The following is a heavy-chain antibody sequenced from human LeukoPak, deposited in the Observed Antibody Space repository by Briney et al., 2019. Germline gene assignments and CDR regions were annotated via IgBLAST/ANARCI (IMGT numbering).Heavy chain of an antibody. CDR2: IYTSGST. V-gene: IGHV4-4*07. CDR1: GGSISSYY. Sequence: SETLSLTCTVSGGSISSYYWSWLRQPAGKGLEWIGRIYTSGSTNYNPSLKSRVTISVDKSKNQFSLKLSSVTAADTAVYYCARVSEGATRDYYYYYMDVWGKGTTVTVSS. CDR3: ARVSEGATRDYYYYYMDV. J-gene: IGHJ6*03. D-gene: IGHD1-26*01.